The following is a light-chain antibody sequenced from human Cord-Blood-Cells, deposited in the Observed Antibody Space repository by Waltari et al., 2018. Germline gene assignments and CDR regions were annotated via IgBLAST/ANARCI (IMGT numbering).Light chain of an antibody. CDR2: AAS. CDR1: QSISSY. J-gene: IGKJ5*01. Sequence: DIQMTQSPPSLSASVGDRVTITCRASQSISSYLNWYQQKPGKAPKLLIYAASSLQSGVPSRVSGSGSGTDFTRTISSLQPEDFATYYCQQSYSTSITFGQGTRLEIK. CDR3: QQSYSTSIT. V-gene: IGKV1-39*01.